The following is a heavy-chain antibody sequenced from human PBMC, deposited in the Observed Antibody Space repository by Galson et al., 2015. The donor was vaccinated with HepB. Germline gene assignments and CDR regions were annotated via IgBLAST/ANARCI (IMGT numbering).Heavy chain of an antibody. CDR2: INPDNRGT. CDR3: ARDKSGTRLDHYYYYGMDV. D-gene: IGHD1-26*01. V-gene: IGHV1-2*02. Sequence: SVKVSCKASGYMFTAYYIHWVRQAPGQGLEWMGWINPDNRGTNRAQKFQGRVTMTRDTSTSTVYMELSRLRSDDTAVYYCARDKSGTRLDHYYYYGMDVWGQGTTVTVSS. CDR1: GYMFTAYY. J-gene: IGHJ6*02.